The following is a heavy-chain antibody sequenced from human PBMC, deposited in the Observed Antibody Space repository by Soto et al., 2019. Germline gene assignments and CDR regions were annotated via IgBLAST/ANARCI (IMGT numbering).Heavy chain of an antibody. CDR2: ISSSSSTI. D-gene: IGHD1-26*01. CDR3: ARERVLSGWELPSDY. CDR1: GFTFSSYS. Sequence: PGGSLRLSCAASGFTFSSYSMNWVRQAPGKGLEWVSYISSSSSTIYYADSVKGRFTISRDNAKNSLYLQMNSLRAEDTAVYYCARERVLSGWELPSDYWGQGTLVTVSS. J-gene: IGHJ4*02. V-gene: IGHV3-48*01.